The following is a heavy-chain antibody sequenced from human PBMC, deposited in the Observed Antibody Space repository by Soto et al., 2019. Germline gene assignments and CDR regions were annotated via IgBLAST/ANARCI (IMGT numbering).Heavy chain of an antibody. V-gene: IGHV3-9*01. J-gene: IGHJ5*02. CDR3: AKSTCSGGSCHSGRFDP. D-gene: IGHD2-15*01. Sequence: EVPLVESGGGLVQPGRSLRLSCAASGFTFDDYAMHWVRQAPGKGPEWVSGISWNSGDKGYADSVKGRFTISRDNAKNSLYLQMNSLRAEDTALYYCAKSTCSGGSCHSGRFDPWGQGTLVTVSS. CDR2: ISWNSGDK. CDR1: GFTFDDYA.